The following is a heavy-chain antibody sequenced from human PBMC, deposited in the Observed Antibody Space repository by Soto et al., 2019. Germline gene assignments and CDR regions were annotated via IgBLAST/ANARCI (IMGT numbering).Heavy chain of an antibody. J-gene: IGHJ4*02. CDR2: IRSDGDTT. CDR3: AKGKGVGATPDGANC. Sequence: EVQVLESGGGLVQPGGSLRLSCAASGFTFSSNGMNWVRQAPGKWLEWVSGIRSDGDTTYNADYVKGRFTVSRDTSKNTVYLQMNSMRVEDTAIYYCAKGKGVGATPDGANCWGQGTLVTVSS. V-gene: IGHV3-23*01. D-gene: IGHD1-26*01. CDR1: GFTFSSNG.